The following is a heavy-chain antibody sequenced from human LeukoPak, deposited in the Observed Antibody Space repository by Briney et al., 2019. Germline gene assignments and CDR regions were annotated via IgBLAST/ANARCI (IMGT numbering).Heavy chain of an antibody. CDR1: GYTFTGYY. D-gene: IGHD6-13*01. CDR3: AREKAAAGEGFDY. J-gene: IGHJ4*02. Sequence: ASVKVSCKASGYTFTGYYMHWVRQAPGQGLEWMGWINPNSGGTNYAQKFQGRVTMTRDTSISTAYMELSRLRSDDTAVYYRAREKAAAGEGFDYWGQGTLVTVSS. V-gene: IGHV1-2*02. CDR2: INPNSGGT.